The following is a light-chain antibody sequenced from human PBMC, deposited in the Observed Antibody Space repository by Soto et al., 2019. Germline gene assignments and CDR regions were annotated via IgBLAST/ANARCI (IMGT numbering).Light chain of an antibody. Sequence: QSVLTQPPSVSGAPGQRVTISCTGSSSNIGAYYNVHWYQQLPGTAPTLLIYNNNNRPSGVPDRFSGSKAGTSVSLVITGLHPEDEADYYCQSYDSSLCGVVFGGGTKLTVL. J-gene: IGLJ2*01. CDR3: QSYDSSLCGVV. V-gene: IGLV1-40*01. CDR2: NNN. CDR1: SSNIGAYYN.